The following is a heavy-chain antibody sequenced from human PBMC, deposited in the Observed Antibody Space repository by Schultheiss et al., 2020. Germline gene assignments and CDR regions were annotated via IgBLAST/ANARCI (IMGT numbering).Heavy chain of an antibody. V-gene: IGHV3-15*01. Sequence: GGSLRLSCAASGFTFSNAWMSWVRQAPGKGLEWVGRIKSKTDGGTTDYAAPVNGRFTISRDDSKNTLYLQMNSLKTEDTAVYYCARRIVGATASYYFDYWGQGTLVTVSS. D-gene: IGHD1-26*01. CDR2: IKSKTDGGTT. J-gene: IGHJ4*02. CDR3: ARRIVGATASYYFDY. CDR1: GFTFSNAW.